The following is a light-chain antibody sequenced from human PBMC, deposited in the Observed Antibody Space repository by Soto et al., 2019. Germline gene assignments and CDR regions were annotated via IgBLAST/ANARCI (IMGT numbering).Light chain of an antibody. CDR3: KQYDRSLPLT. CDR2: GAS. V-gene: IGKV3-20*01. Sequence: IVLTQSPGTLSLSPGEGATLSCRASQSVSSNYLAWYQQKPGQTPRLLIYGASNRATGIPDRFSGNASGTDFTLTISRLKPEDSAVYYCKQYDRSLPLTFGGGTKVEIK. CDR1: QSVSSNY. J-gene: IGKJ4*01.